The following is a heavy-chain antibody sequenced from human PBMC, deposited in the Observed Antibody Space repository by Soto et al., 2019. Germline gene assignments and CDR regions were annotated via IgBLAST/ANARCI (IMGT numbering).Heavy chain of an antibody. Sequence: QVQLVQSGAEVKKPGASVKVSCTASGYTFTNYVINWVRQAPGQVLEWMGWISPLNGNTKYAQKVQGRVTVTTDTSTNTVYMELSGLRYDDTALYFGARSGEHPFDHWGQGSLVTVSS. CDR1: GYTFTNYV. CDR2: ISPLNGNT. J-gene: IGHJ4*02. V-gene: IGHV1-18*01. D-gene: IGHD6-25*01. CDR3: ARSGEHPFDH.